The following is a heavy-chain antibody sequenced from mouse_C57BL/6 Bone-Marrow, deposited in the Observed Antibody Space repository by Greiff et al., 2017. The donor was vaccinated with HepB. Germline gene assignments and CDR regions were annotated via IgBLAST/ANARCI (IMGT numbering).Heavy chain of an antibody. J-gene: IGHJ3*01. CDR1: GFSLTSYG. D-gene: IGHD2-4*01. CDR3: ASDYDPAY. Sequence: QVHVKQSGPGLVQPSQSLSITCTVSGFSLTSYGVHWVRQSPGKGLEWLGVIWSGGSTDYNAAFISRLSISKDNSKSQVFFKMNSLQADDTAIYYCASDYDPAYWGQGTLVTVSA. CDR2: IWSGGST. V-gene: IGHV2-2*01.